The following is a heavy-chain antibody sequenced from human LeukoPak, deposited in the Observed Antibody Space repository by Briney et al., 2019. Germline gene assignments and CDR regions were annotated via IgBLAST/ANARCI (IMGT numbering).Heavy chain of an antibody. CDR1: GFTFTGYY. CDR3: ARDWRGGYSSSSEPRPNYYYYMDV. D-gene: IGHD6-6*01. Sequence: GASVKVSCKTSGFTFTGYYIHWVRQAPGQRLEWMGWISAYNGNTNYAQKLQGRVTMTTDTSTSTAYMELRSLRSDDTAVYYCARDWRGGYSSSSEPRPNYYYYMDVWGKGTTVTVSS. J-gene: IGHJ6*03. CDR2: ISAYNGNT. V-gene: IGHV1-18*04.